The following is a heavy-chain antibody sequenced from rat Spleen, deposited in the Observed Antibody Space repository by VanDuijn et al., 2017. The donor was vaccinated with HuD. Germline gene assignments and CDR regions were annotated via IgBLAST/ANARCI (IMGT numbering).Heavy chain of an antibody. V-gene: IGHV2-34*01. Sequence: QVQLRESGPGLVQPSETLSLTCTVSGFSLTSYSVSWVRQPSGKGPEWMGRMYYDGDTAYNSALKSRLSISRDTSKNQVYLKMNSLQTGDTATYYCARADIASISTDGIWGQGVMVTVSS. J-gene: IGHJ2*01. CDR3: ARADIASISTDGI. D-gene: IGHD1-2*01. CDR2: MYYDGDT. CDR1: GFSLTSYS.